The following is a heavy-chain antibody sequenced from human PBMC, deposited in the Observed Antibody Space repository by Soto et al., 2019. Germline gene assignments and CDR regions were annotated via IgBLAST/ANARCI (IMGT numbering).Heavy chain of an antibody. V-gene: IGHV3-23*01. CDR1: GFTFSSYA. J-gene: IGHJ4*02. D-gene: IGHD2-2*02. CDR3: AKVGGTSHPPIPVDY. Sequence: GGSLRLSCAASGFTFSSYAMNWLLQAPGKGLEWVSTISGSGGSTYYAHTSTYYADSVKGRFTISRDNSKNTLYLQMNSLRAEDTAVYYCAKVGGTSHPPIPVDYWGQGTLVTVSS. CDR2: ISGSGGSTYYAHTST.